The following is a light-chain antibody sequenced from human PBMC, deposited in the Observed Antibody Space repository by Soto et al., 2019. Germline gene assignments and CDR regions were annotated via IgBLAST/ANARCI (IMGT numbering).Light chain of an antibody. CDR3: QQYSSSRT. V-gene: IGKV3-20*01. J-gene: IGKJ1*01. CDR1: QSFSSNY. CDR2: DAS. Sequence: EIVLTRSPGTLSLSPGERATLSCRASQSFSSNYLAWYQQKPGQAPRLLMYDASSRATGIPDRFSGSGSGTDFTLTISRLEPEDFAVYYCQQYSSSRTFGQGTKVDIK.